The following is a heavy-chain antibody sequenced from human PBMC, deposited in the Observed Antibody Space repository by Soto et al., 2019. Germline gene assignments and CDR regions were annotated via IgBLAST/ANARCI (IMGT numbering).Heavy chain of an antibody. CDR1: GYTFTSYY. V-gene: IGHV1-46*03. CDR3: ARGVTMIVVVSGAFDI. Sequence: QVQLVQSGAEVKKPGASVKVSCKASGYTFTSYYMHWVRQAPGQGLEWMGIINPSGGSTSYAQKFQGRVTMTRDTSTSTVYMELSSLRSEDTAVYYCARGVTMIVVVSGAFDIWGQGTMVTVSS. D-gene: IGHD3-22*01. J-gene: IGHJ3*02. CDR2: INPSGGST.